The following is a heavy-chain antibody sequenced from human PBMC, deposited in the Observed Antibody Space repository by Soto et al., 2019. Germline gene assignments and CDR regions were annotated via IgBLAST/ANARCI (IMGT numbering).Heavy chain of an antibody. D-gene: IGHD3-9*01. CDR1: GFTFSSYS. CDR3: AAYFDGQRAYYYYGMDV. CDR2: ISSSSSYI. Sequence: PGGSLRLSCAASGFTFSSYSMNWVRQAPGKGLEWVSSISSSSSYIYYADSVKGRFTISRDNAKNSLYLQMNSLRAEDTAVYYCAAYFDGQRAYYYYGMDVWGQGTTVTVSS. J-gene: IGHJ6*02. V-gene: IGHV3-21*01.